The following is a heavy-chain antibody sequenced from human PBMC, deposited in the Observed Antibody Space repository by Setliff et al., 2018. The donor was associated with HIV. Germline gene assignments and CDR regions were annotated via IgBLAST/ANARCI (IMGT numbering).Heavy chain of an antibody. V-gene: IGHV4-38-2*01. CDR2: IHHSGNT. CDR3: ARHDITLVRGLV. CDR1: GYSISSGYY. Sequence: SSETLSLTCPVSGYSISSGYYWGWIRQPPGGGLEWIGAIHHSGNTYYNPSLKSRVTTSVDTSKNLFSLKVNSVTAADTAVYYCARHDITLVRGLVWGQGTTVTVSS. D-gene: IGHD3-10*01. J-gene: IGHJ6*02.